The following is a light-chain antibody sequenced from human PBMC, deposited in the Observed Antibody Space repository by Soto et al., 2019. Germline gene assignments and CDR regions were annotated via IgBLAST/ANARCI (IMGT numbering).Light chain of an antibody. V-gene: IGKV1-5*03. CDR2: KKS. CDR3: QHWTDYSWT. CDR1: QSLTMW. J-gene: IGKJ1*01. Sequence: DIHMTQSPSTLSASVGDRVSITSRASQSLTMWVAWYQQKPGKAPNLLIYKKSSVESGVPSRFSGSGSGTEFALTISSLQPDDFATYYCQHWTDYSWTFGQGTKVEVK.